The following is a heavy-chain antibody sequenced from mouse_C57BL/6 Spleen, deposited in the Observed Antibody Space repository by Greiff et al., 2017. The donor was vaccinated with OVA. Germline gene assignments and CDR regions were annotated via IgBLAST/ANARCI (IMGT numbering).Heavy chain of an antibody. CDR3: ARWDTTVPGDAMDY. Sequence: QVQLKESGAELVKPGASVKISCKASGYAFSSYWMNWVKQRPGKGLEWIGQIYPGDGDTNYNGKFKGKATLTADKSSSTAYMQLSSLTSEDSAVYFCARWDTTVPGDAMDYWGQGTSVTVSS. V-gene: IGHV1-80*01. CDR2: IYPGDGDT. J-gene: IGHJ4*01. D-gene: IGHD1-1*01. CDR1: GYAFSSYW.